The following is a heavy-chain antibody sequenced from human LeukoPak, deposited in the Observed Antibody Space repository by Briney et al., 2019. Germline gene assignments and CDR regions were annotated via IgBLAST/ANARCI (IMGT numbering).Heavy chain of an antibody. CDR2: IRHDGSEK. J-gene: IGHJ4*02. Sequence: GGSLRLSCVASRFTLRSNSMSWVHQAPGKGLEWVANIRHDGSEKYYVDSVKGRFTISRDNAKNSLFLQMNSLRAEDTAVYYCARGAINDSSGYFLDHWGQGTLVTVSS. V-gene: IGHV3-7*01. CDR1: RFTLRSNS. D-gene: IGHD3-22*01. CDR3: ARGAINDSSGYFLDH.